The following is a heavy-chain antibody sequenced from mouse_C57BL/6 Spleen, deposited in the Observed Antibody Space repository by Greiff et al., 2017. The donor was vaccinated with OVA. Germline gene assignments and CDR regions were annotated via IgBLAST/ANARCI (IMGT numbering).Heavy chain of an antibody. J-gene: IGHJ2*01. CDR2: INYDGSST. Sequence: EVQLVESEGGLVQPGSSMKLSCTASGFTFSDYYMAWVRQVPEKGLEWVANINYDGSSTYYLDSLKSRFIISRDNAKNILYLQMSSLKSEDTATYYCARDSNYGFDYWGQGTTLTVSS. V-gene: IGHV5-16*01. D-gene: IGHD2-5*01. CDR3: ARDSNYGFDY. CDR1: GFTFSDYY.